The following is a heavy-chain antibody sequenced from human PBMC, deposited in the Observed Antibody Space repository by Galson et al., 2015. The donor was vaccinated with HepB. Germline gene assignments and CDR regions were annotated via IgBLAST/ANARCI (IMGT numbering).Heavy chain of an antibody. CDR3: ARVHPSSGWYLGRYFYGMDV. J-gene: IGHJ6*02. D-gene: IGHD6-19*01. V-gene: IGHV3-21*01. Sequence: SLRLSCAASGFTFSTYSLNWVRQAPGQGLEWVSSISSSSTYIYYADSVRGRFTISRDNAKNSVSLQMNSLRAEDTAVYYCARVHPSSGWYLGRYFYGMDVWGQGTTVTVSS. CDR1: GFTFSTYS. CDR2: ISSSSTYI.